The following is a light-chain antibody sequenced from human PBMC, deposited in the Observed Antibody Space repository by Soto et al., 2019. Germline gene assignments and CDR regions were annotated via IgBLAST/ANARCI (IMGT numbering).Light chain of an antibody. Sequence: DIVMTQSPDSLAVSLGERATIDCRSSQSLLYGGDDRDYLAWYQHKPGQPAKLLMYWASTREAGVPQGFSGSGSATHFSLTISSLQAEDVATYYCQQYYTTPQTFGQGTKVEIK. J-gene: IGKJ2*01. V-gene: IGKV4-1*01. CDR3: QQYYTTPQT. CDR1: QSLLYGGDDRDY. CDR2: WAS.